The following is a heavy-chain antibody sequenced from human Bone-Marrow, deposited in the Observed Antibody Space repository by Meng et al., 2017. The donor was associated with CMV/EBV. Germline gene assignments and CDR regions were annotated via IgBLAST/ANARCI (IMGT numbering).Heavy chain of an antibody. Sequence: QVQLVGSGGGVVQPGGCLRLSCAASGVTFSSYGMHWVRQAPGKGLEWVAFIRYDGSNKYYADSVKGRFTISRDNSKNTLYLQMNSLRAEDTAVYYCASRYSHYFDYWGQGTLVTVSS. V-gene: IGHV3-30*02. CDR1: GVTFSSYG. CDR3: ASRYSHYFDY. J-gene: IGHJ4*02. CDR2: IRYDGSNK. D-gene: IGHD2-15*01.